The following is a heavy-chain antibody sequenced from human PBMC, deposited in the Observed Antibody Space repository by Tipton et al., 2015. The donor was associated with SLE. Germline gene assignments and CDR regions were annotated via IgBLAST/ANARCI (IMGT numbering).Heavy chain of an antibody. J-gene: IGHJ2*01. CDR3: GRGGSLLNWNYGGHFDL. CDR1: GGSIRDYY. CDR2: IYTSGT. D-gene: IGHD1-7*01. V-gene: IGHV4-4*09. Sequence: TLSLTCTVSGGSIRDYYWSWIRQPPGKGLEWIGHIYTSGTTYNPSLKSRVTISVDTSKKQLSLKLTSLTAADTAVYYCGRGGSLLNWNYGGHFDLWGRGTLVTVSS.